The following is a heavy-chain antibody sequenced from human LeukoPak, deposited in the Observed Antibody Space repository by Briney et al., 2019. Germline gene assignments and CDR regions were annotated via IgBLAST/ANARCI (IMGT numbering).Heavy chain of an antibody. CDR2: IYTSGST. J-gene: IGHJ4*02. Sequence: PSETLSLTCTVSGGSISSGSYYWSWIRQRAGKGLEWIGRIYTSGSTNYNPSLKSRVTISVDSSKNQFSLKLSSVTAADTAVYYCARSSGVVLDYWGQGTLVTVSS. CDR1: GGSISSGSYY. V-gene: IGHV4-61*02. CDR3: ARSSGVVLDY. D-gene: IGHD3-3*01.